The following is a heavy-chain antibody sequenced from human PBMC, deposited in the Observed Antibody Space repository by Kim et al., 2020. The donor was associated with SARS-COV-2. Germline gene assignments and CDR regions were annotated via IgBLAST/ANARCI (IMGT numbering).Heavy chain of an antibody. D-gene: IGHD3-10*01. J-gene: IGHJ4*02. CDR3: AKAGGSGSYSFDY. V-gene: IGHV3-23*03. Sequence: YADSVKGRFTISRDNSKNTLYLQMNSLRAEDTAVYYCAKAGGSGSYSFDYWGQGTLVTVSS.